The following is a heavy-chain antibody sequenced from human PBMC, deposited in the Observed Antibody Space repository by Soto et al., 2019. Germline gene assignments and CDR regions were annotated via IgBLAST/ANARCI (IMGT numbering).Heavy chain of an antibody. CDR1: GGSISSGGYY. D-gene: IGHD1-7*01. CDR2: IYYSGST. J-gene: IGHJ6*02. Sequence: QVQLQESGPGLVKPSQTLSLTCTVSGGSISSGGYYWSWIRQHPGKGLEWIGYIYYSGSTYYNPSLMSRVTIPVDTSKTQFALKLSSVPAADTAVYYCARDRAGTGYGMDVWGQGTTVTVSS. V-gene: IGHV4-31*03. CDR3: ARDRAGTGYGMDV.